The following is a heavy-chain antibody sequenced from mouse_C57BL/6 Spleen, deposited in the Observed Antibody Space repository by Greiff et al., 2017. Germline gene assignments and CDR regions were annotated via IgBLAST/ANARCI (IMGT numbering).Heavy chain of an antibody. V-gene: IGHV5-4*03. Sequence: EVMLVESGGGLVKPGGSLKLSCAASGFTFSSYAMSWVRQTPEKRLGWVATISDGGSYTYYPDNVKGRFTISRDNAKNNLYLQMSHLKSEDTAMYYCAKVGITTVVALDYWGQGTTLTVSS. CDR3: AKVGITTVVALDY. CDR1: GFTFSSYA. D-gene: IGHD1-1*01. J-gene: IGHJ2*01. CDR2: ISDGGSYT.